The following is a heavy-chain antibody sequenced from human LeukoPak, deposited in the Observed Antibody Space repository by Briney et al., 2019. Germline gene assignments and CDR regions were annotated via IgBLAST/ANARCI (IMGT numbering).Heavy chain of an antibody. D-gene: IGHD1-1*01. V-gene: IGHV4-59*08. CDR2: IYYSGST. Sequence: SETLSLTCTVSGGSISSYYWSWIRQPPGKGLEWIGFIYYSGSTNYSPSLKSRVTISVDTSKNQFSLKLTSVTAADTAVYYRARHGNGAFDIWGQGTMVTVSS. CDR3: ARHGNGAFDI. J-gene: IGHJ3*02. CDR1: GGSISSYY.